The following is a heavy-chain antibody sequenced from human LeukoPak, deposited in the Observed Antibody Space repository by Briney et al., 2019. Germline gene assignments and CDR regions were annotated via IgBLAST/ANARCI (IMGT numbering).Heavy chain of an antibody. CDR2: IKSKTDGGTT. CDR1: GFTFSSYG. V-gene: IGHV3-15*01. J-gene: IGHJ4*02. CDR3: TTRGGSFSIFDY. D-gene: IGHD1-26*01. Sequence: GGSLRLSCAASGFTFSSYGMHWVRQAPGKGLEWVGRIKSKTDGGTTDYAAPVKGRFTISRDDSKNTLYLQMNSLKTEDTAVYYCTTRGGSFSIFDYWGQGTLVTVSS.